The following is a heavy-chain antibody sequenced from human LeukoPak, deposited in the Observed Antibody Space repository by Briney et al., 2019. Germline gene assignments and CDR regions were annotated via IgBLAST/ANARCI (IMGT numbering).Heavy chain of an antibody. CDR3: ARGSGDSYNWFDP. Sequence: ASVKVSCKASGYTFTSYYIHWVRQAPGQGPEWMGIINPSGGSISYAQKFQGRVTVTRDASTSTVYMELSSLRSEDTAVYYCARGSGDSYNWFDPWGQGTLVTVSS. J-gene: IGHJ5*01. V-gene: IGHV1-46*01. CDR2: INPSGGSI. CDR1: GYTFTSYY. D-gene: IGHD2-15*01.